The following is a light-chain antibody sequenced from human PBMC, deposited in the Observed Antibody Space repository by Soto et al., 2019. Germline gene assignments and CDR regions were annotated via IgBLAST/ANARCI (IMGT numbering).Light chain of an antibody. CDR3: SSYTSSSTSYV. V-gene: IGLV2-14*01. CDR2: EVS. J-gene: IGLJ1*01. CDR1: SSDVGSYNY. Sequence: QAVRTQPAAVSGSPGQSITISCTGTSSDVGSYNYVSWYQHHPGKAPKLMIYEVSTRPSGVSNRFSGSKSGNTASLTISGLQAEDEADYYCSSYTSSSTSYVFGTGTKVTVL.